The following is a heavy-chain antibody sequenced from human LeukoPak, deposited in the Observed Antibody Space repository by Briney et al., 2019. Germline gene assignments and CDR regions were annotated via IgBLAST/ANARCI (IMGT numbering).Heavy chain of an antibody. CDR1: GGSISSGSYS. CDR3: ARVGRLGIAAAGRIAFDI. J-gene: IGHJ3*02. D-gene: IGHD6-13*01. Sequence: SETLSLTCAVSGGSISSGSYSWSWIRQPPGKGLEWIGYIYHSGSTYYNPSLKSRVTISVDTSKNQFSLKLSSVTAADTAVYYCARVGRLGIAAAGRIAFDIWGQGTMVTVSS. CDR2: IYHSGST. V-gene: IGHV4-30-2*05.